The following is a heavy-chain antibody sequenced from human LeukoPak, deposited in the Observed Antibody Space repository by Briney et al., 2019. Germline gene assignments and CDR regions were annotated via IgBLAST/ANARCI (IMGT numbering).Heavy chain of an antibody. V-gene: IGHV1-18*04. Sequence: TSVKVSCKASGYTFTSYGISWVRQAPGQGPEWMGWISAYNGNTNYAQKLQGRVTMTTDTSTSTAHMEMRSLRSDDTAVYYCARGRDSSSWFDPWGQGTLVTVSS. CDR1: GYTFTSYG. D-gene: IGHD6-13*01. CDR2: ISAYNGNT. CDR3: ARGRDSSSWFDP. J-gene: IGHJ5*02.